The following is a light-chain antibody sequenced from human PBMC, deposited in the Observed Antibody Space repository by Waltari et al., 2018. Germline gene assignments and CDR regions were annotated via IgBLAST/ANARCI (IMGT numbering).Light chain of an antibody. V-gene: IGLV3-21*04. J-gene: IGLJ1*01. CDR2: YNS. CDR1: NIGDES. CDR3: QVWDSTTDHRV. Sequence: SYVLTQPPSVSVAPGKTARITWGGNNIGDESVHWYQQKPGQAPVGVIYYNSDRPSGIAERFTGSNSGNTATLTIRRVEAGDEADYYCQVWDSTTDHRVFGTGTKVTVL.